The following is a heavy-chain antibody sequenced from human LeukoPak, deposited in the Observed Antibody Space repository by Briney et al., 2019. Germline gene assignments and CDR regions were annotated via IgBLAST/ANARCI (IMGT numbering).Heavy chain of an antibody. CDR1: GFIFSSEA. CDR3: AKDRYYDILTGYNDY. CDR2: ISVSGGST. V-gene: IGHV3-23*01. Sequence: PGGSLRLSCAASGFIFSSEAMSWVRQAPGKGLEWVSAISVSGGSTYYADSVKGRFTISRDNSKNTLYLQMNSLRAEDTAVYYCAKDRYYDILTGYNDYWGQGTLVTVSS. J-gene: IGHJ4*02. D-gene: IGHD3-9*01.